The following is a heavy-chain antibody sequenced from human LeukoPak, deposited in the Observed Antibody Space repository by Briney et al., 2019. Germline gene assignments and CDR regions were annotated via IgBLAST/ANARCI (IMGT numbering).Heavy chain of an antibody. CDR2: AQNRANIYTT. CDR3: ARVHGEFFDY. V-gene: IGHV3-72*01. CDR1: GFTFSDHY. D-gene: IGHD4-17*01. Sequence: GGSLRLSCAASGFTFSDHYMDWVRQAPGKGLEWVGRAQNRANIYTTEYAASVKGRFTISRDDSKNSLCLQMNSLKTEDTAVYYCARVHGEFFDYWGQGTLVTVSS. J-gene: IGHJ4*02.